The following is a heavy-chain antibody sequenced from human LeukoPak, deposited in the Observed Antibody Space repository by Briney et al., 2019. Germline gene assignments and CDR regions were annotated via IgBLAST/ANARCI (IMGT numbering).Heavy chain of an antibody. Sequence: GGSLRLSCAASEFIFTNYGMHWVRQAPGKGLEWVAFISYDGSIKYYADSVKGRFTISRDNGKNSLYLQMNSLRDEDTAVYYCARDSDWAFHYWGQGTRVTVSS. CDR1: EFIFTNYG. J-gene: IGHJ4*02. CDR3: ARDSDWAFHY. CDR2: ISYDGSIK. D-gene: IGHD2-21*02. V-gene: IGHV3-30*03.